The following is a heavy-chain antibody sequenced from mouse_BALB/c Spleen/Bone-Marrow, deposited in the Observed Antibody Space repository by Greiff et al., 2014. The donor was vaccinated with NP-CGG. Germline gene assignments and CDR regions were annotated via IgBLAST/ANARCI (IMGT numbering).Heavy chain of an antibody. CDR3: ARITRATGAMDY. Sequence: QMQLKESGPGLVAPSQSLSITCTVSGFSLTNYGVHWVRQPPGKGLEWLGVIWADGSTNYNSALMSRLSISKDNSKSQVFFKMNSLQTEDTAMYYCARITRATGAMDYWGQGTSVTVSS. D-gene: IGHD1-2*01. CDR2: IWADGST. J-gene: IGHJ4*01. CDR1: GFSLTNYG. V-gene: IGHV2-9*02.